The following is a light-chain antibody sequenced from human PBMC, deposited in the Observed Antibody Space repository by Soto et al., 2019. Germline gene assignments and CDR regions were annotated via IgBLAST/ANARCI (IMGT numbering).Light chain of an antibody. CDR3: SSYTSSSTNV. CDR1: SSEVGGYNY. V-gene: IGLV2-14*01. CDR2: DVS. J-gene: IGLJ1*01. Sequence: QSALTQPASVSGSPGQSITISCTGTSSEVGGYNYVSWYQQHPGKAPKLMIYDVSNRPSWVSNRFSGSKSGNTSFLTISGLQAEDEADYYCSSYTSSSTNVFGTGT.